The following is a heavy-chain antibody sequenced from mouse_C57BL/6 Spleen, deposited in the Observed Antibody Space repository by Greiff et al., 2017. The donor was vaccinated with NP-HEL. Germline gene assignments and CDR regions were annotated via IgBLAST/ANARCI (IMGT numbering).Heavy chain of an antibody. CDR2: IDPETGGT. CDR1: GYTFTDYE. D-gene: IGHD2-2*01. CDR3: TRRGCGYYWYFDV. J-gene: IGHJ1*03. Sequence: VQLQQSGAELVRPGASVTLSCKASGYTFTDYEMHWVKQTPVHGLEWIGAIDPETGGTAYNQKFKGKAILTADKSPSTAYMELRSLTSEDSAVYYCTRRGCGYYWYFDVWGTGTTVTVSS. V-gene: IGHV1-15*01.